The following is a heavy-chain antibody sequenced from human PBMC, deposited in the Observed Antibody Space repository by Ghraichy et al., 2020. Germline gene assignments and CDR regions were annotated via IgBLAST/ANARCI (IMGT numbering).Heavy chain of an antibody. Sequence: SQTLSLTCTVSRGSISNSRYYWGWIRQPPGKGLEWIGSIYYSGSTYYNPSLKSRVPISVDTSKNQSSLLLNFGTAADTAVYYCARHPAYGDYVYTFDIWGQGTMVTVSS. CDR2: IYYSGST. CDR1: RGSISNSRYY. V-gene: IGHV4-39*01. CDR3: ARHPAYGDYVYTFDI. J-gene: IGHJ3*02. D-gene: IGHD4-17*01.